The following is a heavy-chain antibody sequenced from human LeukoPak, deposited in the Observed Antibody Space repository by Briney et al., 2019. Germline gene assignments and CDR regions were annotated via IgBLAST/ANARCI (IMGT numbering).Heavy chain of an antibody. CDR1: GGTFSSYA. CDR2: IIPILGIA. CDR3: ARERSYDSSGYYYFDY. D-gene: IGHD3-22*01. Sequence: ASVKVSCKASGGTFSSYAISWGRQSPGQGLEWLGRIIPILGIANYPQKFQGRVTISADKSTSTAYMELSSLRSEDTAVYYCARERSYDSSGYYYFDYWGQGTLVTVSS. J-gene: IGHJ4*02. V-gene: IGHV1-69*04.